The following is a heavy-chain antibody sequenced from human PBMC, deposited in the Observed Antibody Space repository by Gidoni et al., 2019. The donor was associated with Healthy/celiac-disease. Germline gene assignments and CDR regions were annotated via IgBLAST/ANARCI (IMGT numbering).Heavy chain of an antibody. J-gene: IGHJ4*02. CDR2: IYYSGST. CDR3: ARWDLEGSGFDY. CDR1: GGSVSSGSYY. Sequence: QVQLQESGPGLVKPSETLSLTCTVSGGSVSSGSYYWSWIRQPPGKGLEWIGYIYYSGSTNYNPSLKSRVTISVDTSKNQFSLKLSSVTAADTAVYYCARWDLEGSGFDYWGQGTLVTVSS. D-gene: IGHD1-26*01. V-gene: IGHV4-61*01.